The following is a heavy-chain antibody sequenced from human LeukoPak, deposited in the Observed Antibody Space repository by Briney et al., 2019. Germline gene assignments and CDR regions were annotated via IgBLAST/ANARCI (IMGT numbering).Heavy chain of an antibody. V-gene: IGHV3-7*04. J-gene: IGHJ4*02. CDR2: IKQDGSEK. D-gene: IGHD6-19*01. CDR3: ARGYSSPWDRYFDY. Sequence: PGGSLRLSCAASGFTFGSYWMSWVRQAPGEGLEWVAHIKQDGSEKYYVDSVKGRFTISRDNAKNSLYLQMNSLRAEDTAVYYCARGYSSPWDRYFDYWGQGTLVTVSS. CDR1: GFTFGSYW.